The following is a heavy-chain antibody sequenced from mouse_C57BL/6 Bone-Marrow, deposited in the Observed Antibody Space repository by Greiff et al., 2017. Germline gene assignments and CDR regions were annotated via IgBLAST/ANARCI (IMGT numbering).Heavy chain of an antibody. D-gene: IGHD2-3*01. CDR2: IYPGGGYT. CDR1: GYTFTNYW. Sequence: QVQLQQSGAELVRPGTSVKMSCKASGYTFTNYWIGWAKQRPGHGLEWIGDIYPGGGYTNYTEKFKGKATLTADKSSSTAYMQFSSLTSEDSAIYYCARSGDGYYFYWYFDVWGTGTTVTVSS. CDR3: ARSGDGYYFYWYFDV. V-gene: IGHV1-63*01. J-gene: IGHJ1*03.